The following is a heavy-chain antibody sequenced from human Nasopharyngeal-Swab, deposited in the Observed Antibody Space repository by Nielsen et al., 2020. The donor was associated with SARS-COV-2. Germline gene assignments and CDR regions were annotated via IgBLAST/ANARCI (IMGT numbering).Heavy chain of an antibody. J-gene: IGHJ6*02. D-gene: IGHD5-24*01. CDR2: IYYSGST. CDR3: ARDTVKRRWLQLDSGYYYYYGMDV. V-gene: IGHV4-39*07. Sequence: RQPPGKGLGWIGSIYYSGSTYYNPSLKSRVTISVDTSKNQFSLKLSSVTAADTAVYYCARDTVKRRWLQLDSGYYYYYGMDVWGQGTTVTVSS.